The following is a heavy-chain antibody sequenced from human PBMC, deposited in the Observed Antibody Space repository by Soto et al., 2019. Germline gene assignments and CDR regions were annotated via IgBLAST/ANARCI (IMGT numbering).Heavy chain of an antibody. V-gene: IGHV1-18*01. CDR1: GYTFTSYG. J-gene: IGHJ4*02. CDR2: ISAYNGNT. D-gene: IGHD3-9*01. Sequence: ASVKVSCKDSGYTFTSYGISWVRQAPGQGLEWMGWISAYNGNTNYAQKLQGRVTMTTDTSTSTAYMELRSLRSDDTAVYYCARDPEHYDILTGYHSYYFDYWGQGTLVTVSS. CDR3: ARDPEHYDILTGYHSYYFDY.